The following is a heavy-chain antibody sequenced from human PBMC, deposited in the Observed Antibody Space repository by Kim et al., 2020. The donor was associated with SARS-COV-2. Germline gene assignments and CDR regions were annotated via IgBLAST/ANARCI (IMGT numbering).Heavy chain of an antibody. CDR3: SRDYGDFYFDY. CDR2: ST. V-gene: IGHV3-66*01. J-gene: IGHJ4*02. Sequence: STYYADPVKGKFTISRDNSKNTLYLQINSLRAEDTAVYYCSRDYGDFYFDYWGQGTLVTVSS. D-gene: IGHD3-3*01.